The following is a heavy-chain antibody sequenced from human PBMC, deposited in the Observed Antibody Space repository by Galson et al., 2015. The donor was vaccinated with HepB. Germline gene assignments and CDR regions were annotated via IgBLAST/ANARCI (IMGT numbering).Heavy chain of an antibody. D-gene: IGHD3-3*01. CDR1: GDSISSYY. J-gene: IGHJ3*02. V-gene: IGHV4-59*01. CDR2: IYYSGST. CDR3: ATNSRLKGYDYWSGYSPGAFDI. Sequence: TLSLTCSVSGDSISSYYWSWIRQPPGKGLEWIAYIYYSGSTKYNPSLKSRITISADTSKNQFSLKLTSVTAADTAVYYCATNSRLKGYDYWSGYSPGAFDIWGQGTMVAVSS.